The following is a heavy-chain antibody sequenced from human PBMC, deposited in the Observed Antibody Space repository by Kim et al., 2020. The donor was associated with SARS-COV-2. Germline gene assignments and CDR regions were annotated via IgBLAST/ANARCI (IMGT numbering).Heavy chain of an antibody. Sequence: GGSLRLSCAVSGFTFSNAWMSWVRQAPGEGLQWVGRIKRKTDGGTADYAAPVKGRFSISRDDSKNTLYLQMNSLKTEDTAVYYCTTEIDYSSGSYYVGYFQHWGQSTLVTVSS. CDR2: IKRKTDGGTA. J-gene: IGHJ1*01. CDR1: GFTFSNAW. CDR3: TTEIDYSSGSYYVGYFQH. D-gene: IGHD3-22*01. V-gene: IGHV3-15*01.